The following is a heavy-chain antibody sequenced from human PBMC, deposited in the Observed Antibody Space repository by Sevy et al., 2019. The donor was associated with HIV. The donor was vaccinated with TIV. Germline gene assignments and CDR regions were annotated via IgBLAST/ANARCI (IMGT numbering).Heavy chain of an antibody. J-gene: IGHJ4*02. CDR2: IKSKTDGGTT. CDR1: GFTFNNAW. D-gene: IGHD3-3*01. CDR3: TTYRPAQRDLWSGSFHAEFDY. Sequence: GGSLRLSCAASGFTFNNAWMSWVRQAPGKGLEWVGHIKSKTDGGTTDYAAPVKGRFTVSRDDSKNTLYLQMNSLKTEDTAVYYCTTYRPAQRDLWSGSFHAEFDYWGQGTLVTVSS. V-gene: IGHV3-15*01.